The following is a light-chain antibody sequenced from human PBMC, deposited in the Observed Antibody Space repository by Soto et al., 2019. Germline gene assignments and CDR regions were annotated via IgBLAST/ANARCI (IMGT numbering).Light chain of an antibody. J-gene: IGKJ2*01. CDR3: QQYGDSPPYT. V-gene: IGKV3-20*01. CDR2: GAS. Sequence: EIVLTQSPGTPSLSPGERATLSCRASQSVSGSYLAWYQQKPGQAPRLLISGASSRATGIPDRFSGSGSGTDFTLTISRLEPEDLAVYYCQQYGDSPPYTFGQGTKLEIK. CDR1: QSVSGSY.